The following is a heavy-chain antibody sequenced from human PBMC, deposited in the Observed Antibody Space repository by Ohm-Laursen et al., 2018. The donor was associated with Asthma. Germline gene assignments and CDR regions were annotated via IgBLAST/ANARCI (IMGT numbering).Heavy chain of an antibody. CDR3: ARGTFYHESTGYYFFDH. CDR2: VYYSGIT. V-gene: IGHV4-31*03. CDR1: GDSISSGNNY. J-gene: IGHJ4*02. D-gene: IGHD3-22*01. Sequence: PSQTLSLTCTVSGDSISSGNNYWSWIRQHPGKGLEWIGHVYYSGITYSNPSLRSRVSISVDTSKNQFSLKLSPVTAADTAVYYCARGTFYHESTGYYFFDHWGQGALVTVSS.